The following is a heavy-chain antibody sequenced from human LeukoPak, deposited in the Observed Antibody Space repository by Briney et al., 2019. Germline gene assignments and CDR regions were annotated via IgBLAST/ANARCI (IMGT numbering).Heavy chain of an antibody. Sequence: GGSLRLSCVASGFTLNYYGMSWVRQAPGKGLEWVSGISGSGDITYYADSVKGRFTISRDNSKNTLYLQMNSLRAEDTAVYYCAKTSGSGSYLLGDYYYYYYMDVWGKGTTVTISS. J-gene: IGHJ6*03. V-gene: IGHV3-23*01. CDR2: ISGSGDIT. CDR3: AKTSGSGSYLLGDYYYYYYMDV. D-gene: IGHD3-10*01. CDR1: GFTLNYYG.